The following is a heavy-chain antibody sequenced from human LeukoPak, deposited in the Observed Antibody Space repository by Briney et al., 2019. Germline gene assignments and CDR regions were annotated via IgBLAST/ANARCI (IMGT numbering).Heavy chain of an antibody. CDR3: ASLVSGSGSYRLVNDY. D-gene: IGHD3-10*01. Sequence: QPGGSLRLSCAASGFTFSSYAMSWVRQTPEKGLEWVSAISGSGGSTYYADSVKGRFTISRDNSKNTLYLQMNSLRAEDTAVYYCASLVSGSGSYRLVNDYWGQGTLVTVSS. V-gene: IGHV3-23*01. J-gene: IGHJ4*02. CDR1: GFTFSSYA. CDR2: ISGSGGST.